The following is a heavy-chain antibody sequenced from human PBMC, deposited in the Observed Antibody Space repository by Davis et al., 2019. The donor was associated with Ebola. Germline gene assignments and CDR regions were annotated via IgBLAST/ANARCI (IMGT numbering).Heavy chain of an antibody. V-gene: IGHV3-21*01. CDR3: ARHRYRKRDYPSDLDF. CDR2: ITSSSSDI. CDR1: GVNLSSYS. D-gene: IGHD4-17*01. J-gene: IGHJ4*02. Sequence: PGGSLRLSCAASGVNLSSYSLSWVRQAPGKGLEWVSFITSSSSDIYYTDSVKGRFTISGDNANNSLSLQMNSLRVDDTAVYYCARHRYRKRDYPSDLDFWGQGTLVTVSS.